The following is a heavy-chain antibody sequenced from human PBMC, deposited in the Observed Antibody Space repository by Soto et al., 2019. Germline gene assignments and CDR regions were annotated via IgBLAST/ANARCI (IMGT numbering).Heavy chain of an antibody. CDR2: ISYSGNS. J-gene: IGHJ6*02. Sequence: SETLSLTCTVSGGSISSGGYYWSWIRHHPGKGLEWIGYISYSGNSYYNSSLKRRLTISLDTSKNQFSLKLSSVTAADTAVYYCARDQAEKAYGMDVCGQGTTVTVSS. V-gene: IGHV4-31*03. CDR3: ARDQAEKAYGMDV. CDR1: GGSISSGGYY.